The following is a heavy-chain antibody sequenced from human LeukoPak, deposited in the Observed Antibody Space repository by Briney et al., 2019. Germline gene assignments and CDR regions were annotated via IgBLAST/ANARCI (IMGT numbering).Heavy chain of an antibody. D-gene: IGHD3-10*01. CDR1: GFTFSSYW. CDR3: ARSLLVRGVSLDY. J-gene: IGHJ4*02. Sequence: GGSLRLSCAASGFTFSSYWMSWVCQAPGKGLEWVSYISSSGSTIYYADSVKGRFTISRDNAKNSLYLQMNSLRAEDTAVYYCARSLLVRGVSLDYWGQGTLVTVSS. V-gene: IGHV3-48*04. CDR2: ISSSGSTI.